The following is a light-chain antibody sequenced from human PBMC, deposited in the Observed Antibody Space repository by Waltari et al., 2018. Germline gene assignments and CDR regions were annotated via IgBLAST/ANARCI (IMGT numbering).Light chain of an antibody. J-gene: IGKJ1*01. CDR2: GAS. Sequence: DIQMTQSPSSLSASVGDRVTITCRASQSISRHLNWYQQKPGKAPNLLIYGASNLQRGVPSRFSASGSGTDFTLTISNLQPEDFATYYCQQSYSAPWTFGQGTKVEIK. CDR1: QSISRH. CDR3: QQSYSAPWT. V-gene: IGKV1-39*01.